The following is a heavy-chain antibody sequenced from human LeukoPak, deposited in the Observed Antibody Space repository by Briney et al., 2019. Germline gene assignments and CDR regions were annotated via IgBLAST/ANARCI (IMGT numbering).Heavy chain of an antibody. CDR3: ARGSRTPDY. CDR1: GGSFSGYY. V-gene: IGHV4-34*01. J-gene: IGHJ4*02. Sequence: SETLSLTCAVYGGSFSGYYWSWIRQPPGKGLEWIGGINHSGSTNYNPSLKSRVSISLDTSMIHFSLRLSSVTAADTAVYFCARGSRTPDYWGQGTLVTVSS. CDR2: INHSGST.